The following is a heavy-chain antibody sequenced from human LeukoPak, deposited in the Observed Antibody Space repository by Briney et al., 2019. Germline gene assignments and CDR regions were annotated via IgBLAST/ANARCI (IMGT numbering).Heavy chain of an antibody. CDR2: ISGSGGST. D-gene: IGHD3-22*01. V-gene: IGHV3-23*01. CDR1: GFTFSSYA. CDR3: AKDRSYDSSGLFDY. J-gene: IGHJ4*02. Sequence: GGSLRLSWAASGFTFSSYAMSWVRQAPGKGLEWVSAISGSGGSTYYADSVEGRFTISRDTSKNTLYLQMNSLRAEDTAVYYCAKDRSYDSSGLFDYWGQGTLVTVSS.